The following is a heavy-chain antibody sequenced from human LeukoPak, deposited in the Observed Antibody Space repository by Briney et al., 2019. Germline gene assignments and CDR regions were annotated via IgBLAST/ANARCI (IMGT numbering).Heavy chain of an antibody. CDR2: LSGSGGST. CDR1: GFTFSSCA. D-gene: IGHD3-10*01. CDR3: AGGGTMYYGSRNFDY. J-gene: IGHJ4*02. V-gene: IGHV3-23*01. Sequence: PGGSLRLSCAASGFTFSSCAMNWVRQAPGKGLQWVSALSGSGGSTYYADSVKGRFTISRDNSKNTLYLQTNSLRAEDTAVYYCAGGGTMYYGSRNFDYWGQGTLVTVSS.